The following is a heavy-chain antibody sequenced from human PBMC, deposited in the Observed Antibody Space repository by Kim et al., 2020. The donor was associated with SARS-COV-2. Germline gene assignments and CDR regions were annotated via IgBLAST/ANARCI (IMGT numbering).Heavy chain of an antibody. CDR2: IWYDGINK. Sequence: GGSLRLSCAASGFTFSSYGFHWVRQAPGKGLEWVAVIWYDGINKYYADSVKGRFTISRDNSKNTLYLQMDSLRAEDTAVYYCARGCTRTTCYVGNWGQGTLVTVSS. CDR3: ARGCTRTTCYVGN. J-gene: IGHJ4*02. CDR1: GFTFSSYG. D-gene: IGHD2-2*01. V-gene: IGHV3-33*01.